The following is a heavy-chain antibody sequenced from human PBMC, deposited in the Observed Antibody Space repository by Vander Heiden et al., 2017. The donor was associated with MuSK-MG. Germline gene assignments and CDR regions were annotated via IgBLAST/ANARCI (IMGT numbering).Heavy chain of an antibody. V-gene: IGHV3-48*04. D-gene: IGHD5-18*01. CDR3: ARGIGYTYGYGMDV. CDR2: ISNTGSTI. Sequence: EVLLLAAGGGLGQPGESPSPLCAASGFTASSYGMNWVRQAPGKGLEWIAYISNTGSTIYFADSVKGRFTMSRDNAKNSLYLQMNSLRAEDTAVYYCARGIGYTYGYGMDVWGQGTTVTVSS. CDR1: GFTASSYG. J-gene: IGHJ6*02.